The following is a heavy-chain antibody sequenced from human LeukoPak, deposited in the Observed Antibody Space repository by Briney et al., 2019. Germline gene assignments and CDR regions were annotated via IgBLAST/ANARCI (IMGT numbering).Heavy chain of an antibody. Sequence: GGSLRPSRTASGFTVSSYWMHWVRQAPGKGLVWVSRINSDGSSTSYADSVKGRFTISRDNAKNTLFVQMNSLRAEDTAVYFCAKVVSGHSSTWYYLDYWGQGTLVTVSS. J-gene: IGHJ4*02. D-gene: IGHD6-13*01. CDR3: AKVVSGHSSTWYYLDY. V-gene: IGHV3-74*01. CDR2: INSDGSST. CDR1: GFTVSSYW.